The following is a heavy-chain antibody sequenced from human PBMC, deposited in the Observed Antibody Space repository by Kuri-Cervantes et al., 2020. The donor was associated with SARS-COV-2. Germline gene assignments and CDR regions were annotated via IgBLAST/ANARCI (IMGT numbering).Heavy chain of an antibody. V-gene: IGHV4-59*11. J-gene: IGHJ4*02. CDR2: IYNSGST. Sequence: ESLKISCTVSGGSLSPHYWSWVRQPPGKGLEWIGYIYNSGSTIYNPSLKSRVTISVDTSKNQFSLKLSSVTADDTAVYYCARGAGSITMIVVVITGASYYFDYWGQGSLVTVS. D-gene: IGHD3-22*01. CDR1: GGSLSPHY. CDR3: ARGAGSITMIVVVITGASYYFDY.